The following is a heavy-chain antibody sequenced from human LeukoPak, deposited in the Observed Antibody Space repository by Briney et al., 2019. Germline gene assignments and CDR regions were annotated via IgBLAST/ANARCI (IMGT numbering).Heavy chain of an antibody. J-gene: IGHJ3*02. CDR2: IGGSSTSI. CDR1: GFIFSSHS. V-gene: IGHV3-21*01. CDR3: ARETGEALDI. D-gene: IGHD3-10*01. Sequence: GGSLRLSCAASGFIFSSHSMNWVRQAPGEGLEWVSAIGGSSTSIYYADLVKGRFTVSRDNAKNSLFLQMDSLRAEDTAIYYCARETGEALDIWGQGTMVTVSS.